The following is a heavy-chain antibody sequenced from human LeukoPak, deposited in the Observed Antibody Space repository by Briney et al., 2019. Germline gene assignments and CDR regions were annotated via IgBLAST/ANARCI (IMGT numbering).Heavy chain of an antibody. J-gene: IGHJ4*02. CDR1: GYTFTSYG. CDR2: ISAYNGNT. V-gene: IGHV1-18*01. Sequence: GASVKVSCKASGYTFTSYGISWVRQAPGQGLEWMGWISAYNGNTNYAQKLQGRVTMTTDTSTSTAYMELRSLRSDDTAVYYCARDRQGHSSGWYYYLGQGTLVTVSS. CDR3: ARDRQGHSSGWYYY. D-gene: IGHD6-19*01.